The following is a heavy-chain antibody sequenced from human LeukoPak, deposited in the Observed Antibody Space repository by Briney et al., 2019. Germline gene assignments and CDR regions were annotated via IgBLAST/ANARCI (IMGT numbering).Heavy chain of an antibody. Sequence: GGSLRLSCAASGFTFSSYAMSWVRQAPGKGLEWVSGISGSGGNTYYADSVKGRFTISRDNARNTLSLQMNSLTIEDTAVYYCVVVVEPPDSDGFDVWGQGTMITVSS. J-gene: IGHJ3*01. D-gene: IGHD1-14*01. V-gene: IGHV3-23*01. CDR3: VVVVEPPDSDGFDV. CDR2: ISGSGGNT. CDR1: GFTFSSYA.